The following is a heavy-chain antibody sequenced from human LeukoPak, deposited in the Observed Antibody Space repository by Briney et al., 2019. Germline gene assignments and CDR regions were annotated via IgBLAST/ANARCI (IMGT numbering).Heavy chain of an antibody. CDR3: ARVYSSGSRAFHH. CDR1: GGSISSGGYY. Sequence: SETLSLTCTVSGGSISSGGYYWSWIRQPPGKGLEWIGYIYHSGSTYYNPSLKSRVTISVDRSKDQFSLKLSSETAADTAAYYCARVYSSGSRAFHHWGQGTLVTVSS. CDR2: IYHSGST. V-gene: IGHV4-30-2*01. J-gene: IGHJ1*01. D-gene: IGHD6-19*01.